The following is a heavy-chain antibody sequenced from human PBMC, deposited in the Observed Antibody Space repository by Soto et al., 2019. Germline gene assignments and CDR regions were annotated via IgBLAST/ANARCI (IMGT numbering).Heavy chain of an antibody. D-gene: IGHD6-13*01. CDR3: VKDESINWYSGHFRH. V-gene: IGHV3-9*01. Sequence: LRLSCAASGFTFDDYAMHWVRQFPGKGLEWVSGINWNSGSIGYGDSVKGRFAISRDNAKNSLHLQMNSLSAEDTAFYYCVKDESINWYSGHFRHWGQGTLVTVSS. J-gene: IGHJ1*01. CDR1: GFTFDDYA. CDR2: INWNSGSI.